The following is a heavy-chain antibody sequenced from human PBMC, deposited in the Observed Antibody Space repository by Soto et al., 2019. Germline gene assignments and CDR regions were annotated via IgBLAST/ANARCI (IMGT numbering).Heavy chain of an antibody. CDR1: GGSISSYY. V-gene: IGHV4-59*08. Sequence: QVQLQESGPGLVKPSETLSLTCTVSGGSISSYYWSWIRQPPGKGLEWIGLIYYSGITNYNPALTSPVTISADTSENHFSLRLSSASAADTAVYYCPRRYGYSFDYWGQGTLVTVSS. D-gene: IGHD1-1*01. CDR2: IYYSGIT. CDR3: PRRYGYSFDY. J-gene: IGHJ4*02.